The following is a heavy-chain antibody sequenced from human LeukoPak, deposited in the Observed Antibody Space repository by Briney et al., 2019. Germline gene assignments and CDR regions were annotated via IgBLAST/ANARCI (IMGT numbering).Heavy chain of an antibody. J-gene: IGHJ4*02. CDR1: GGTFSSYA. CDR2: IIPIFGTA. Sequence: GASVKVSCKASGGTFSSYAISWVRQAPGQGLEWMGGIIPIFGTANYAQKFQGRVTITADESTSTAYMELSSLRSEDTAVYYCARDPKGTMVRGVFFDYWGQGTLVTVSS. V-gene: IGHV1-69*13. D-gene: IGHD3-10*01. CDR3: ARDPKGTMVRGVFFDY.